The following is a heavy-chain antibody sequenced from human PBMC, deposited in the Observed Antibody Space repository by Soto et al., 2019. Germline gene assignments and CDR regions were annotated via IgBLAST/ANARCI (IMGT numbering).Heavy chain of an antibody. CDR1: GFTFDDYA. V-gene: IGHV3-9*01. CDR2: IGWNSGSI. D-gene: IGHD6-19*01. CDR3: ATSLRGGCYSSGWYEFDY. J-gene: IGHJ4*02. Sequence: EVQLVESGGGLVQPGRSLRLSCAASGFTFDDYAMHWVRQAPGKGLEWVSGIGWNSGSIGYADSVKGRFTISRDNAKNSLYLQMNSLRAEDTALYYCATSLRGGCYSSGWYEFDYWGQGTLVTVSS.